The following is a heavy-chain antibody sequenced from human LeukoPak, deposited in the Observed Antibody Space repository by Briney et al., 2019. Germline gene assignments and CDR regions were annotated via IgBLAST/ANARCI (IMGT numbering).Heavy chain of an antibody. J-gene: IGHJ4*02. CDR1: GGSISSYY. Sequence: PSQTLSLTCTVSGGSISSYYRSWIRQPPGKGLEWIGYIYYSGSTNYNPSLKSRVTISVDTSKNQFSLKLSSVTAADTAVYYCAREHSSGSSYWGQGTLVTVSS. V-gene: IGHV4-59*01. CDR3: AREHSSGSSY. CDR2: IYYSGST. D-gene: IGHD3-22*01.